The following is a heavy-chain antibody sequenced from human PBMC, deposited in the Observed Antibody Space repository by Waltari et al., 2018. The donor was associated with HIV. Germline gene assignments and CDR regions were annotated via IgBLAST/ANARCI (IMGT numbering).Heavy chain of an antibody. CDR3: AKSSGWSWVASYYFDY. J-gene: IGHJ4*02. D-gene: IGHD6-19*01. CDR2: ISYDGSNK. Sequence: QVQLVESGGGVVQPGRSLRLSCAASGFTFSSYGMHWVRQAPGKGLEWVAVISYDGSNKYYADSVKGRFTISRDNSKNTLYLQMNSLRAEDTAVYYCAKSSGWSWVASYYFDYWGQGTLVTVSS. V-gene: IGHV3-30*18. CDR1: GFTFSSYG.